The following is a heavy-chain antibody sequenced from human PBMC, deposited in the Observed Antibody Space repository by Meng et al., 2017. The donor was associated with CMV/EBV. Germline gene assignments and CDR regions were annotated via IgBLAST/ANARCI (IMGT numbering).Heavy chain of an antibody. D-gene: IGHD6-13*01. CDR3: ARIAAAGRFDY. CDR2: IYWDDDK. J-gene: IGHJ4*02. V-gene: IGHV2-5*02. CDR1: GFSLSTSGVG. Sequence: ITLKEVGPTLLKPTQTLTLTCTFSGFSLSTSGVGVGWIRQPPGKALEWLALIYWDDDKRYSPSLKSRLTITKDTSKNQVVLTMTNMDPVDTATYYCARIAAAGRFDYWGQGTLVTVSS.